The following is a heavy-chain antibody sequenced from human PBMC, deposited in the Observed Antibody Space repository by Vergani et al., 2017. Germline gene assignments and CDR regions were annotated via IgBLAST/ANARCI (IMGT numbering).Heavy chain of an antibody. V-gene: IGHV1-46*01. Sequence: QVQLVQSGAEVKKPGASVKVSCKASGYTFTSYYMHWVRQAPGQGLEWMGIINPSGGSTSYAQKFQGRVTMTRDTSTSTVYMELSRLRSDDTAVYYCASLSGVYDYVWGSYRYYFDYWGQGTLVTVSS. D-gene: IGHD3-16*02. CDR1: GYTFTSYY. CDR2: INPSGGST. CDR3: ASLSGVYDYVWGSYRYYFDY. J-gene: IGHJ4*02.